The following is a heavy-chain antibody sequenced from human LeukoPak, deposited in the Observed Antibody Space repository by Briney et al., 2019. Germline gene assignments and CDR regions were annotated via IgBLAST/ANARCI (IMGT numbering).Heavy chain of an antibody. CDR3: ARRFRPGYCSGGSCYFEEIFDY. V-gene: IGHV4-61*01. CDR1: GGSISSGSYC. Sequence: TPSETLSLTCTVSGGSISSGSYCWSWIRQPPGKGLEWIGYIYYSGSTNYNPSLKSRVTISVDTSKNQFSLKLSSVTAADTAVYYCARRFRPGYCSGGSCYFEEIFDYWGQGTLVTVSS. CDR2: IYYSGST. J-gene: IGHJ4*02. D-gene: IGHD2-15*01.